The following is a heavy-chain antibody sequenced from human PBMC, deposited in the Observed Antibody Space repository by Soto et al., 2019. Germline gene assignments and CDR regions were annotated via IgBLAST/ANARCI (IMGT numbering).Heavy chain of an antibody. CDR1: GFTFSSYG. CDR2: ISYDGSNK. D-gene: IGHD6-19*01. Sequence: PGGSLRLSCAASGFTFSSYGMHWVRQAPGKGLEWVAVISYDGSNKYYADSVKGRFTISRDNSKNTLYLQMNSLRAEDTAVYYCAKPRRAVAGDDAFDIWGQGTMVTVSS. J-gene: IGHJ3*02. CDR3: AKPRRAVAGDDAFDI. V-gene: IGHV3-30*18.